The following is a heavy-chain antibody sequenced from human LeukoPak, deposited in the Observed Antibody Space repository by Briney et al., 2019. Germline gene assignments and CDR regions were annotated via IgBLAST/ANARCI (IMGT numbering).Heavy chain of an antibody. CDR3: ARGTGGY. CDR2: IYYSGST. V-gene: IGHV4-59*08. J-gene: IGHJ4*02. D-gene: IGHD1-14*01. Sequence: SETLSLTCTVSGGSISSYYWSWIRQPPGKGLEWIGYIYYSGSTNYNPSLKGRVTVSVDTSKNQFSLRLSSVTAADTAVYYCARGTGGYWGQGTLVTVSS. CDR1: GGSISSYY.